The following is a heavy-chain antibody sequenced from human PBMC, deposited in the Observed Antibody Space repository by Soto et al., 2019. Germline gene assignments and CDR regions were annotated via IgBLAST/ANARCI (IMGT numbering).Heavy chain of an antibody. CDR1: GYTFTSYY. Sequence: ASVKVSCKASGYTFTSYYMHWVRQAPGQGLEWMGIINPSGGSTSYAQKFQGRVTMTRDTSTSTVYMELSSLRSEDTAVYYCARDALFGGVISFGWRGMDGRGQGTTVTVSS. CDR2: INPSGGST. V-gene: IGHV1-46*01. CDR3: ARDALFGGVISFGWRGMDG. J-gene: IGHJ6*02. D-gene: IGHD3-16*02.